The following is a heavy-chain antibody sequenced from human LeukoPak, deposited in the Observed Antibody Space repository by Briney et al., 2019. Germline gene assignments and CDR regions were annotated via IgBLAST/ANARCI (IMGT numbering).Heavy chain of an antibody. CDR2: IYHSGST. CDR3: ARGPPTLYYDTIGNWFDP. Sequence: PSETLSLTCTVSGGSISSYYWSWIRQPPGKGLEWIGYIYHSGSTYYNPSLKSRVTISVDRSKNQFSLKLSSVTAADTAVYYCARGPPTLYYDTIGNWFDPWGQGTLVTVSS. J-gene: IGHJ5*02. CDR1: GGSISSYY. V-gene: IGHV4-59*12. D-gene: IGHD3-22*01.